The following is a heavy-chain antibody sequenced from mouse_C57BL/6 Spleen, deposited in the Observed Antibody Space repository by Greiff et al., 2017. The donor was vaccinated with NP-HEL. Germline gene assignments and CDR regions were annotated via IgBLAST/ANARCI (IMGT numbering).Heavy chain of an antibody. V-gene: IGHV1-54*01. CDR3: ARVQDGNYCDY. Sequence: QVQLQQSGAELVRPGTSVKVSCKASGYAFTIYLLDWVKQRPGQGLAWIGLINPGSGGTNYNEKFKGKATLTADKSSSTAYMQLSSLTSEDSAVYFCARVQDGNYCDYWGQGTTLTVSS. CDR1: GYAFTIYL. CDR2: INPGSGGT. J-gene: IGHJ2*01. D-gene: IGHD2-3*01.